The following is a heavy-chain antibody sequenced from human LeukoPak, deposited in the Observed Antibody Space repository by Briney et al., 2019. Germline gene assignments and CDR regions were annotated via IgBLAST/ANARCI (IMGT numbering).Heavy chain of an antibody. V-gene: IGHV3-21*04. J-gene: IGHJ6*02. Sequence: GGSLRLSCAASGFTFSSYSMNWVRQAPGKGLEWVSSISGSSSYIYYADSVKARFTISRDNSKSTLYLQMNSLRADDTAVYYCARSGGWDGMDVWGQGTAVTVSS. D-gene: IGHD1-1*01. CDR3: ARSGGWDGMDV. CDR2: ISGSSSYI. CDR1: GFTFSSYS.